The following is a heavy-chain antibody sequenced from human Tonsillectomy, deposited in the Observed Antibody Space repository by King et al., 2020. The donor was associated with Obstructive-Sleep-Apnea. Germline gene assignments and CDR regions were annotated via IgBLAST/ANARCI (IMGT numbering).Heavy chain of an antibody. J-gene: IGHJ3*02. Sequence: VQLVESGGDVVQRGGSLRLSCAASGFTFSDYDMHWVRQAPGKGLEWLAVIWYDGSTEYYAASVKGRFTVSRDNSKDTLYLQMNSLRADDTAVYYCARSYDRSTYRDALDIWGQGTLVTVFS. V-gene: IGHV3-33*01. CDR3: ARSYDRSTYRDALDI. CDR1: GFTFSDYD. D-gene: IGHD3-22*01. CDR2: IWYDGSTE.